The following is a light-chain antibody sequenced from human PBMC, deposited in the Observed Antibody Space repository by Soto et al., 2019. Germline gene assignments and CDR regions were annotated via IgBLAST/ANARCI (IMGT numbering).Light chain of an antibody. Sequence: EVVLTQSPGTLSLSPGERATLSCRASQSVSTNYLAWYQQKPGQAPRLLIYGASIRATGIPDRFSGSGSGTDFTLTISRLESEDFAIYYCQPYNNWPLTFGGGTKVESK. V-gene: IGKV3-20*01. CDR2: GAS. CDR3: QPYNNWPLT. CDR1: QSVSTNY. J-gene: IGKJ4*01.